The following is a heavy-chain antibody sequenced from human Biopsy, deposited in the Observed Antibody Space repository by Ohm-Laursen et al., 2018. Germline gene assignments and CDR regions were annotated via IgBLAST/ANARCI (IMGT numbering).Heavy chain of an antibody. D-gene: IGHD1-26*01. CDR1: GGSISSYY. CDR3: ARHAPSYSGSYWRYFDL. V-gene: IGHV4-59*08. J-gene: IGHJ2*01. Sequence: GTLSLTCIVSGGSISSYYWSWIRQPPGKGLEWIGYIYYTGSTNYNPSLKSRVPISVDTSMNHLSLRLTSLTAADTAVYYCARHAPSYSGSYWRYFDLWGRGTLVTVSS. CDR2: IYYTGST.